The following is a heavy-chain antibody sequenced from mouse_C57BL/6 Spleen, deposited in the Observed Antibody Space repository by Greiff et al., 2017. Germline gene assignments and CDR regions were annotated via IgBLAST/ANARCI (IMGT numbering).Heavy chain of an antibody. V-gene: IGHV14-4*01. CDR3: TRAYGGFAY. CDR1: GFNIKDDY. D-gene: IGHD1-1*01. CDR2: IDPENGDT. Sequence: VQLQQSGAELVRPGASVKLSCTASGFNIKDDYMHWVKQRPEQGLEWIGWIDPENGDTEYASKFQGKATITADPSSNTAYLQLSSLTSEDTAVYYCTRAYGGFAYWGQGTLVTVSA. J-gene: IGHJ3*01.